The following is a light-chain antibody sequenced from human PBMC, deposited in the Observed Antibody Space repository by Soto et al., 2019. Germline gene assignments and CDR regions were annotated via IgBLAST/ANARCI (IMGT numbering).Light chain of an antibody. V-gene: IGLV2-11*01. CDR1: GNDVGAYNY. Sequence: SALTQPRSVSGSPGQSVTISCTGTGNDVGAYNYVSWYQQHPDTPPKLLIYDVARWPSGVPDRFSGSKSGNTASLTISRLHAEDEADYFCSSYAGGYTYLFGTGPKVTVL. CDR3: SSYAGGYTYL. J-gene: IGLJ1*01. CDR2: DVA.